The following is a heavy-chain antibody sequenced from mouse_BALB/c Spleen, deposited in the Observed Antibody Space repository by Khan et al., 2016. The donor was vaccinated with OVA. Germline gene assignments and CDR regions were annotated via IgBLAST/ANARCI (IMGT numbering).Heavy chain of an antibody. CDR3: ARGGYVGFAY. D-gene: IGHD2-14*01. J-gene: IGHJ3*01. V-gene: IGHV1S56*01. CDR2: TFPGDGST. Sequence: QVQLQQSGAELVKPGASVKLSCKASGYTFTSYDINWVRQRPEQGLEWIGWTFPGDGSTKYNEKFKGKATRHTEKSSSTAYMQLSRLTSEDSAVYFFARGGYVGFAYWGQGTLVTVSA. CDR1: GYTFTSYD.